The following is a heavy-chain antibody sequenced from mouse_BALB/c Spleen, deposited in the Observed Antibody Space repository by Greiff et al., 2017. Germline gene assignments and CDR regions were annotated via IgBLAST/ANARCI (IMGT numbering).Heavy chain of an antibody. Sequence: EVKVVESGGGLVKPGGSLKLSCAASGFTFSSYAMSWVRQTPEKRLEWVASISSGGSTYYPDSVKGRFTISRDNARNILYLQMSSLRSEDTAMYYCARYDYDRFAYWGQGTLVTVSA. D-gene: IGHD2-4*01. CDR1: GFTFSSYA. V-gene: IGHV5-6-5*01. J-gene: IGHJ3*01. CDR3: ARYDYDRFAY. CDR2: ISSGGST.